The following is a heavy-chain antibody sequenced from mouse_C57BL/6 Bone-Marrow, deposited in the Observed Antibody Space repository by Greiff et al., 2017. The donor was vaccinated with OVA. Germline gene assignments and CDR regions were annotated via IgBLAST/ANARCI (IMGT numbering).Heavy chain of an antibody. Sequence: VQLQQSGPGLVKPSQSLSLTCSVTGYSITSGYYWNWIRQFPGNKLEWMGYISYDGSNNYNPSLKNRISITRDTSKNQFFLKLNSLTTEDTATYYCARETKSNYGGGYFDYWGQGTTLTVSS. CDR2: ISYDGSN. V-gene: IGHV3-6*01. CDR1: GYSITSGYY. J-gene: IGHJ2*01. CDR3: ARETKSNYGGGYFDY. D-gene: IGHD2-5*01.